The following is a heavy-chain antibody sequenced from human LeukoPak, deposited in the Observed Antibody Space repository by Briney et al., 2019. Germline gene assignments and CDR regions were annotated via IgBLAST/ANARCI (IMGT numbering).Heavy chain of an antibody. CDR1: GGTLSGSY. J-gene: IGHJ3*02. V-gene: IGHV3-21*01. D-gene: IGHD5-18*01. CDR2: ISSSSSYI. CDR3: ARTIIEKSKRIQPTTIDPFDI. Sequence: ETPSLTCAVYGGTLSGSYWSWIRQPPGKGLEWVSSISSSSSYIYYADSVKGRFTISRDNAKNSLYLQMNSLRAEDTAVYYCARTIIEKSKRIQPTTIDPFDIWGQGTMVTVSS.